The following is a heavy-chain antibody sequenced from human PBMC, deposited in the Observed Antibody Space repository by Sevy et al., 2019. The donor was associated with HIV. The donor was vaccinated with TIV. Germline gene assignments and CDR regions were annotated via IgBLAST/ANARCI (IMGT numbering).Heavy chain of an antibody. CDR3: ARDPHEILLSGSYYLY. CDR2: IWYDGSNT. Sequence: GGYLRLSCAASGFIFSYYGMHWVRQAPGKGLEWVAVIWYDGSNTIYADSVKGRFTISRDNSKNILYLQMNSLRDEDTAVYYCARDPHEILLSGSYYLYWGQGTRVTVSS. D-gene: IGHD1-26*01. J-gene: IGHJ4*02. CDR1: GFIFSYYG. V-gene: IGHV3-33*01.